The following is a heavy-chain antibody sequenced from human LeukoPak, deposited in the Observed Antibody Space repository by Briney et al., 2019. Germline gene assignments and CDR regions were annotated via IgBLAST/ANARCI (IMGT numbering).Heavy chain of an antibody. CDR3: AKPPRQGFFFDY. Sequence: GGSLRLSCAASGFTVNNFAMNWVRQAPGKALEWVSTIVGSGGSTFYADSVKGRFTISRDTSKDTLYLQMNSLRADDTAVYYCAKPPRQGFFFDYWGQGTLVTVSS. J-gene: IGHJ4*02. V-gene: IGHV3-23*01. CDR1: GFTVNNFA. CDR2: IVGSGGST.